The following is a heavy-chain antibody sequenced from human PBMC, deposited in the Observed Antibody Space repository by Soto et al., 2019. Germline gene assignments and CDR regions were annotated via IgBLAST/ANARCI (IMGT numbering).Heavy chain of an antibody. D-gene: IGHD3-22*01. J-gene: IGHJ6*02. CDR3: AKDLMHYYDSSGYYYYYYGMDV. CDR2: ISWDGGST. Sequence: GGSLRLSCAASGFTFDDYTMHWVRQAPGKGLEWVSLISWDGGSTYYADSVKGRFTTSRDNSKNSLYLQMNSLRTEDTALYYCAKDLMHYYDSSGYYYYYYGMDVWGQGTTVTVSS. V-gene: IGHV3-43*01. CDR1: GFTFDDYT.